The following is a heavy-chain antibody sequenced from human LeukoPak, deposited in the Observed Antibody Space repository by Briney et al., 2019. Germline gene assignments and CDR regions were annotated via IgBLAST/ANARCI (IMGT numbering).Heavy chain of an antibody. CDR2: IYYSGST. CDR1: GGSISSGDYY. V-gene: IGHV4-30-4*08. Sequence: SETLSLTCTVSGGSISSGDYYWSWIRQLPGKGLEWIGYIYYSGSTYYNPSLKSRVTISVDTSKNQFSLKLSSVTAADTAVYYCARAYKKQWLVSNWGQGTLVTVSS. J-gene: IGHJ4*02. D-gene: IGHD6-19*01. CDR3: ARAYKKQWLVSN.